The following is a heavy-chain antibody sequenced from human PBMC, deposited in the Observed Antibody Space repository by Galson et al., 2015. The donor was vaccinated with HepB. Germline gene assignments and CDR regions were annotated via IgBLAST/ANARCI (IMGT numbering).Heavy chain of an antibody. J-gene: IGHJ4*02. CDR2: IYYSGTT. D-gene: IGHD3-16*02. CDR3: SIIDFGHSDY. Sequence: SLTCSVSGDSISSRTYYWGWIRQTPGKGLEWIGSIYYSGTTHYSPSLKSRATISVDTSKRQFSLNLSSVTAADTAVYYCSIIDFGHSDYWGQGILVTVSS. CDR1: GDSISSRTYY. V-gene: IGHV4-39*01.